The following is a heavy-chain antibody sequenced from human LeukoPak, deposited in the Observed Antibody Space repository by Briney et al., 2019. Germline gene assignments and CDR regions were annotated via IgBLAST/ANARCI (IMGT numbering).Heavy chain of an antibody. J-gene: IGHJ4*02. CDR1: GFSFSSYT. D-gene: IGHD3-10*01. V-gene: IGHV3-30*04. CDR2: VSYDENNK. Sequence: GGSLRLSCAASGFSFSSYTMHWVRQAPGKGLEWVAVVSYDENNKYYADSVKGRFTISRDNSKNTLYLQMNSLRAEDTALYYCTRFGDYGEYWGQGTLVTVSS. CDR3: TRFGDYGEY.